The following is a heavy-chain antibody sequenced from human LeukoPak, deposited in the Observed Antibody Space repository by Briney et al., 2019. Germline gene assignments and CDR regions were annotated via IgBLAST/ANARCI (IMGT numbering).Heavy chain of an antibody. J-gene: IGHJ4*02. CDR1: GGSISSYY. V-gene: IGHV4-59*08. CDR3: ARHRHSSSWYKFDY. D-gene: IGHD6-13*01. Sequence: SETLSLTCTVSGGSISSYYWSWIRQPPGTGLEWIGYIYYSGSTNYNPSLKSRVTISVDTSKNQFSLKLSSVTAADTAVYYCARHRHSSSWYKFDYWGQGTLVTVSS. CDR2: IYYSGST.